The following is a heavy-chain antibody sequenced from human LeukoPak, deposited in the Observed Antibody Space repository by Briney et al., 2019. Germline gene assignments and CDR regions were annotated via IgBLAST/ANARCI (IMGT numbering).Heavy chain of an antibody. D-gene: IGHD7-27*01. CDR3: ARENWGSFDR. CDR1: GFTFSYYY. CDR2: ISNSGTTI. J-gene: IGHJ4*02. Sequence: GGSLRLSCAASGFTFSYYYMSWIRQAPGKGLEWVSYISNSGTTIYYADSVKGRFTISRDNAKSSLYLQMNSLRAEDTAVYYCARENWGSFDRWGQGTLVTVSS. V-gene: IGHV3-11*01.